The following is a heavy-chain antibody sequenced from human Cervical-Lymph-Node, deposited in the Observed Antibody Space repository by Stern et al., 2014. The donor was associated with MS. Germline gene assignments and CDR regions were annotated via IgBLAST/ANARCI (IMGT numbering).Heavy chain of an antibody. D-gene: IGHD4-17*01. V-gene: IGHV1-69*01. CDR3: ASPLTATSVPFGYYGMDV. CDR2: IVPLFGKP. J-gene: IGHJ6*02. Sequence: VQLVQSGAEVKKPGSSVKVSCKASGGTFRNYATSWVRQAPGQGLAWMGGIVPLFGKPNYAQKFQGRVTITADESTSTAYMDLSSLRSEDTAVYYCASPLTATSVPFGYYGMDVWGQGTTVTVS. CDR1: GGTFRNYA.